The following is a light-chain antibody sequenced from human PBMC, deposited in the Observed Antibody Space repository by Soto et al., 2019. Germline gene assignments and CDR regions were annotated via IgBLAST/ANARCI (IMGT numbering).Light chain of an antibody. J-gene: IGKJ4*01. CDR1: QDISNY. V-gene: IGKV1-33*01. CDR2: DAS. CDR3: QPDDNLLN. Sequence: RCASVAERVTITCQASQDISNYLNWYQQKPGKAPKLLIYDASNLETGVPSRFSGSGSGTDFTFSISSMQPEEIATYYCQPDDNLLNFGGGTKVEIK.